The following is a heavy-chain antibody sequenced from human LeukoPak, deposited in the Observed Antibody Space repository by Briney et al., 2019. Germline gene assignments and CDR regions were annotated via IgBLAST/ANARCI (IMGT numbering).Heavy chain of an antibody. J-gene: IGHJ4*02. Sequence: ASVKVSCKASGYTFTGYYMHWVRQAPGQGLEWMGWINPNSGGTNYAQKFQGRVTMTRDTSISAAYMELSRLRSDDTAVYYCASVAGYYYDSSGLDYWGQGTLVTVSS. CDR3: ASVAGYYYDSSGLDY. V-gene: IGHV1-2*02. CDR1: GYTFTGYY. D-gene: IGHD3-22*01. CDR2: INPNSGGT.